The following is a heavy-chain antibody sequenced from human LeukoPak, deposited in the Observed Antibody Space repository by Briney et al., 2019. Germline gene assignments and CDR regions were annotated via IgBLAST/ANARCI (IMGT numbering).Heavy chain of an antibody. CDR3: ARGQSYYYYYYMDV. CDR1: GGSISSGDYY. CDR2: IYYSGST. D-gene: IGHD6-19*01. J-gene: IGHJ6*03. Sequence: PSQTLSLTCTVSGGSISSGDYYWSWIRQPPGKGLEWIGYIYYSGSTNYNPSLKSRVTISVDTSKNQFSLKLSSVTAADTAVYYCARGQSYYYYYYMDVWGKGTTVTVSS. V-gene: IGHV4-61*08.